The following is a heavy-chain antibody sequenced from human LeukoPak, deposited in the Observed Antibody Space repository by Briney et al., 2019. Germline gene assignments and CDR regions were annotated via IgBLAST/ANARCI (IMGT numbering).Heavy chain of an antibody. CDR1: GYSLSSGYY. J-gene: IGHJ5*02. V-gene: IGHV4-61*02. CDR3: AREVPYQLLRNWFDP. D-gene: IGHD2-2*01. CDR2: IYTSGSA. Sequence: SETLSLTCTVSGYSLSSGYYWSWIRQPAGKGLEWIGRIYTSGSANYNPSLKSRVTISVDTSKNQFSLKLSSVTAADTAVYYCAREVPYQLLRNWFDPWGQGTLVTVSS.